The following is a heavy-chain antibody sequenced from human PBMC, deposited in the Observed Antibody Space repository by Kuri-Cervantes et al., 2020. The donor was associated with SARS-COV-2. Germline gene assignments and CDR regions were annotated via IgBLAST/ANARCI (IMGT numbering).Heavy chain of an antibody. Sequence: GESLKISCAASGFTFSSYAMSWVRQAPGKGLEWVSAISGSGGSTYYADSVKGRFTISRDNSKNTLYLQMNSLRAEDTAVYYCARGSEYSSSWGVDYWGQGTLVTVSS. J-gene: IGHJ4*02. CDR3: ARGSEYSSSWGVDY. CDR2: ISGSGGST. CDR1: GFTFSSYA. D-gene: IGHD6-6*01. V-gene: IGHV3-23*01.